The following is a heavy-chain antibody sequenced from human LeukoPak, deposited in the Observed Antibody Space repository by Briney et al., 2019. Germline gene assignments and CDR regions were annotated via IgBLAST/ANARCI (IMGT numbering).Heavy chain of an antibody. D-gene: IGHD4-17*01. CDR2: INPNSGGT. CDR1: GYTFANYG. V-gene: IGHV1-2*02. J-gene: IGHJ4*02. CDR3: ASVGRYGDFFDY. Sequence: ASVKVSCKASGYTFANYGLTWVRQAPGQGLEWMGWINPNSGGTNYAQKFQGRVTMTRDTSISTAYMELSRLRSDDTAVYYCASVGRYGDFFDYWGQGTLVTVSS.